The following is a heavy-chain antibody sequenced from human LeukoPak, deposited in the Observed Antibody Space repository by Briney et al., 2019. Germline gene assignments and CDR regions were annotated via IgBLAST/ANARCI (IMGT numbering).Heavy chain of an antibody. Sequence: SVKVSCKASGGTFSSYAISWVRQAPGQGLEWMGGIIPIFGTANYAQKFQGRVTITTDESTSTAYMELSSLRSEDTAVYYCARVLGVTVDAFDIWGQGTMVTVSS. CDR2: IIPIFGTA. J-gene: IGHJ3*02. CDR3: ARVLGVTVDAFDI. V-gene: IGHV1-69*05. D-gene: IGHD3-3*01. CDR1: GGTFSSYA.